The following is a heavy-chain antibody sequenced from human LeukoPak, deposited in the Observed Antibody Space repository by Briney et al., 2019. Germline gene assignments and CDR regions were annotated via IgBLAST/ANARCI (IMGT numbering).Heavy chain of an antibody. CDR2: IYFSVST. CDR3: ARSSEGRYYYDSSGFSYYYYYMDV. D-gene: IGHD3-22*01. J-gene: IGHJ6*03. V-gene: IGHV4-59*01. Sequence: SETLSLTCTVSGGAISSYYWSCIRHPPGKGPGWIGDIYFSVSTSYNPSLRSLVTISVDTSKNSFSLKLRSVTAADTAVYYCARSSEGRYYYDSSGFSYYYYYMDVWGKGTTVTISS. CDR1: GGAISSYY.